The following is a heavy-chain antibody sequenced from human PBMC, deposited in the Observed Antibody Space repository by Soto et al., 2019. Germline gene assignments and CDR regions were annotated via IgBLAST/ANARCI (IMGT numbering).Heavy chain of an antibody. J-gene: IGHJ6*02. D-gene: IGHD3-10*01. V-gene: IGHV4-31*03. Sequence: SETLSLTCTVSGGSISSGGYYWSWIRQHPGKGLEWIGYIYYSGSTYYNPSLKSRVTISVDTSKNQFSLKLSSVTAADTAVYYCARDLWFGPYYYGMDVWGQGTTVTVSS. CDR3: ARDLWFGPYYYGMDV. CDR2: IYYSGST. CDR1: GGSISSGGYY.